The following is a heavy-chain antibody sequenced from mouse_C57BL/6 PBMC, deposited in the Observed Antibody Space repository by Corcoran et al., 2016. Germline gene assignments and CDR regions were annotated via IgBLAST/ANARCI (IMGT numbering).Heavy chain of an antibody. CDR2: INPYNGGT. CDR3: ARSGLGRDFDY. J-gene: IGHJ2*01. D-gene: IGHD4-1*01. V-gene: IGHV1-19*01. CDR1: GYTFTDYY. Sequence: EVQLQQSGPVLVKPGASVKMSCMASGYTFTDYYMNWVKQSHGKSLEWIGVINPYNGGTSYNQKFKGKATLTVDKSSSTAYMELNSLTSEDSAVYYCARSGLGRDFDYWGQGTTLTVSS.